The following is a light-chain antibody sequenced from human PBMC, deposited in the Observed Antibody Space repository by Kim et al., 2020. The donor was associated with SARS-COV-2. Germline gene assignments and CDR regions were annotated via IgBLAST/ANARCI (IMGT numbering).Light chain of an antibody. J-gene: IGLJ1*01. CDR3: QAWDSSTYV. CDR1: KLGDRY. V-gene: IGLV3-1*01. CDR2: QDS. Sequence: SVSPGQTVSITCSGDKLGDRYACWYQQKPGQSPVLVIYQDSKRPSGIPERFSGSNSGKTATLTISGTQAMDEADYYCQAWDSSTYVFGTGTKVTVL.